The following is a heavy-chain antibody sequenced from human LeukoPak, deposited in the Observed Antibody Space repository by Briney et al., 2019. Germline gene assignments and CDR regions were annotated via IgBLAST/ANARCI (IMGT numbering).Heavy chain of an antibody. J-gene: IGHJ3*02. CDR1: GGTFSSYA. CDR2: IIPIFGTA. Sequence: SVKVSCKASGGTFSSYAISWVRQAPGQGLEWMGGIIPIFGTANHAQKFQGRVTITTDESTSTAYMELSSLRSEDTAVYYCASRHIVVVPAAIPDAFDIWGQGTMVTVSS. V-gene: IGHV1-69*05. CDR3: ASRHIVVVPAAIPDAFDI. D-gene: IGHD2-2*01.